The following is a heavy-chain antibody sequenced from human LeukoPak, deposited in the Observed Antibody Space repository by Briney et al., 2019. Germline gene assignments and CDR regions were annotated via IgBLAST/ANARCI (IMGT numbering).Heavy chain of an antibody. Sequence: GGSLRLSCAASGFTFSSYWMHWVRQAPGNGLVWVSRINSDGSSTSYADSVKGRFTISRDNAKNTLYLQMNSLRAEDTAVYYCAREGYSGYDQVDYWGQGTLVTVSS. CDR1: GFTFSSYW. V-gene: IGHV3-74*01. J-gene: IGHJ4*02. CDR2: INSDGSST. D-gene: IGHD5-12*01. CDR3: AREGYSGYDQVDY.